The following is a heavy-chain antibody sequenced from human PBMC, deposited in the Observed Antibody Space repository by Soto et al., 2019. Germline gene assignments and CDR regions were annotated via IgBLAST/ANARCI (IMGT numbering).Heavy chain of an antibody. J-gene: IGHJ6*04. D-gene: IGHD2-15*01. Sequence: EVQLVESGGGLVQTGGSLRLSCAVSGLTFSSYSMNWVRHAPGKGLEWVSYISSGSGTTYYADSVKGRFSISRDNANNSLYLQINILSVQDTAVYYCAKLRTYLRMDVWGKSTTVSVSS. CDR2: ISSGSGTT. CDR1: GLTFSSYS. CDR3: AKLRTYLRMDV. V-gene: IGHV3-48*01.